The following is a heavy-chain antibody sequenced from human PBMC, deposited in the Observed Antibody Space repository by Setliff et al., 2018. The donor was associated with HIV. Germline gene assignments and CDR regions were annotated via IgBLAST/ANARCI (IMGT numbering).Heavy chain of an antibody. D-gene: IGHD1-26*01. V-gene: IGHV1-46*01. J-gene: IGHJ4*02. CDR1: GYTFTRYF. CDR2: INPSGGST. Sequence: ASVKVSCKASGYTFTRYFMHCVRQAPGQGPEWLGIINPSGGSTWYAQKFQGRVTMTGDTSTNTLYMELSSLRSEDTAVYYCARGWEGGMDYWGQGTLVTVSS. CDR3: ARGWEGGMDY.